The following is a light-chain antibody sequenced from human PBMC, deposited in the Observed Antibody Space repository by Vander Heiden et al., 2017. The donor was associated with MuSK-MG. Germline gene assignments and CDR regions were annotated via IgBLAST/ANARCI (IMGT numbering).Light chain of an antibody. Sequence: SYVLTQPPSLSVAPGQTATITCGGDKIGSQSVHWYQQKAGQAPVLVVYDDYDRPSGIPERFSGSNSGNTATLTISRVEAGDEADYYCQVWDDSSDHWGVFGGGTKLTVL. CDR1: KIGSQS. J-gene: IGLJ3*02. CDR3: QVWDDSSDHWGV. V-gene: IGLV3-21*02. CDR2: DDY.